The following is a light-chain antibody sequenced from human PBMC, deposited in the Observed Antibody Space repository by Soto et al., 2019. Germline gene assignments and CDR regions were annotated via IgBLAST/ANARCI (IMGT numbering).Light chain of an antibody. Sequence: DIVMTQSPDSLAVSLGERATINCKSSQSILYSSNNKNYLAWYQQKPGQPPRLLIYWASTRESGVPDRFSGSGSGTDFTLTISSLQAEDVAVYYCQQHYTTPRITFGQGTRLEIK. CDR3: QQHYTTPRIT. V-gene: IGKV4-1*01. CDR2: WAS. CDR1: QSILYSSNNKNY. J-gene: IGKJ5*01.